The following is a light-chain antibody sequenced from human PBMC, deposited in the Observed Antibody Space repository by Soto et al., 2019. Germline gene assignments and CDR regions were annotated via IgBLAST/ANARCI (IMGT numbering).Light chain of an antibody. J-gene: IGKJ1*01. V-gene: IGKV1-5*03. CDR3: QPYNSYS. Sequence: DIQMTQSPSTLSGSVGDRVTITCRASQTISSWLAWYQQKPGKAPKLLIYKASTLKSGVPSRFSGSGSGTEFTLTISSLQPDDFATYYCQPYNSYSFGQGTKVDI. CDR1: QTISSW. CDR2: KAS.